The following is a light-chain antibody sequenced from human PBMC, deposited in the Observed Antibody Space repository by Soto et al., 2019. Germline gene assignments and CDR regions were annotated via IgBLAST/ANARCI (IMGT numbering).Light chain of an antibody. CDR1: TGAVTSGHW. CDR2: DTS. J-gene: IGLJ3*02. Sequence: QAVVTQEPSLTVSPGGPVTLTCGSRTGAVTSGHWPYWFQQKPGQVPTPLIYDTSNKYSWTPARFSGSLLGGTPALVLSGAQPEDEAAYYCSLSYSGVRVFGGGTKLTVL. V-gene: IGLV7-46*01. CDR3: SLSYSGVRV.